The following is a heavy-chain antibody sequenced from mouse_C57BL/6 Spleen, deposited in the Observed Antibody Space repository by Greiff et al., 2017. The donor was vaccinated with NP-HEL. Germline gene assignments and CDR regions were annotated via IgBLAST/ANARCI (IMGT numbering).Heavy chain of an antibody. V-gene: IGHV5-4*01. J-gene: IGHJ2*01. Sequence: EVQGVESGGGLVKPGGSLKLSCAASGFTFSSYAMSWVRQTPEKRLEWVATISDGGSYIYYPDHVTGRFTISRDNAKNNLYLQMSHLKSEDTAMYYCARDDYDYDESYFDYWGQGTTLTVSS. D-gene: IGHD2-4*01. CDR2: ISDGGSYI. CDR1: GFTFSSYA. CDR3: ARDDYDYDESYFDY.